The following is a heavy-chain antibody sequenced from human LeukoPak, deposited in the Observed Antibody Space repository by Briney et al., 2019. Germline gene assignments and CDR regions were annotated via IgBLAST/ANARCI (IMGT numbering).Heavy chain of an antibody. CDR3: ARNQEIDYYDSSGFYWGEEY. Sequence: GGSLRLSCAASGFTFSAYSMNWVRQAPGKGLERVAYTSGGGGTIYYADSVKGRFTISRDNAKNSLYLQMDSLRAEDTAVYYCARNQEIDYYDSSGFYWGEEYWGQGTLVTVSS. D-gene: IGHD3-22*01. CDR1: GFTFSAYS. CDR2: TSGGGGTI. J-gene: IGHJ4*02. V-gene: IGHV3-48*01.